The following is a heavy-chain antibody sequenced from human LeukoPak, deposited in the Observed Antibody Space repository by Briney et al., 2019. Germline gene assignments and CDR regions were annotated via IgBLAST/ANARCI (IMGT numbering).Heavy chain of an antibody. Sequence: PGGSLRLSCAASGFSFSYSCMRGVRQAPGKGLEWVGLIGNKPNAGTTEYTRSVKGRFTISRDDSKSFTYLQMKSLKTEDTAMYYYSRDLCGSGSYSYYFALDVWGQGTTVTVSS. CDR3: SRDLCGSGSYSYYFALDV. CDR2: IGNKPNAGTT. J-gene: IGHJ6*02. CDR1: GFSFSYSC. D-gene: IGHD3-10*01. V-gene: IGHV3-22*01.